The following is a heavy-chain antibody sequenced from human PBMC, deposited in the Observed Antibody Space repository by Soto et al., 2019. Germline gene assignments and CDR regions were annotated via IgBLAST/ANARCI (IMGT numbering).Heavy chain of an antibody. D-gene: IGHD2-21*02. V-gene: IGHV3-23*01. J-gene: IGHJ4*02. CDR2: ISGSGGST. Sequence: PGGSLRLSCAASGFTFISYAMSWFRQAPGKGLEWVSAISGSGGSTYYADSVKGRFTISRDNSKNTLYLQMNSLRAEDTAVYYCATAARANLAYCGGDCSLLDYWGQGTLVSVSS. CDR1: GFTFISYA. CDR3: ATAARANLAYCGGDCSLLDY.